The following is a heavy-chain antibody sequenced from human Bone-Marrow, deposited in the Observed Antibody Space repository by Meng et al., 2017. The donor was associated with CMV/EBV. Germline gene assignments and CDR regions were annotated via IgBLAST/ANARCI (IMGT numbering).Heavy chain of an antibody. Sequence: ASVKVSCKVSGYTLTELSMHWVRQAPGKGLEWMGGFDPEDGETIYAQKFQGRVTMTEDTSTDTAYMELSSLRAEDTAVYYCARDYLDYGDSEGDYWGQGTLVTVSS. CDR3: ARDYLDYGDSEGDY. D-gene: IGHD4-17*01. CDR2: FDPEDGET. V-gene: IGHV1-24*01. J-gene: IGHJ4*02. CDR1: GYTLTELS.